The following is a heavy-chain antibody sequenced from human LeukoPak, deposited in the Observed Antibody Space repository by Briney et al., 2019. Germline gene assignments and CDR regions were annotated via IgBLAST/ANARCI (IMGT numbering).Heavy chain of an antibody. D-gene: IGHD3-10*01. V-gene: IGHV3-23*01. CDR2: ISGSGGSI. J-gene: IGHJ4*02. CDR1: GFTFSTYA. Sequence: GGSLRLSCAASGFTFSTYALSWVRQAPGKGLEWVSVISGSGGSIYYADSVKGRFTISRDNSKNTLYLQMNSLRAEDTAVYYCARDEFRRPNDYWGQGTLVTVSS. CDR3: ARDEFRRPNDY.